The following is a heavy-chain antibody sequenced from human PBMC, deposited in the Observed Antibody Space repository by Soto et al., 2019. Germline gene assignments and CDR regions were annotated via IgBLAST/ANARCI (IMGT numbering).Heavy chain of an antibody. CDR2: IYYSGST. Sequence: PSETLSLTCTVSGGSISGSSYYWGWIRQPPGKGLEWIGSIYYSGSTYYNPSLKSRVTISVDTSKNQFSLKLSSVTAADTAVYYCARPSGSYLYYFDYWGQGTLVTVS. J-gene: IGHJ4*02. D-gene: IGHD1-26*01. CDR1: GGSISGSSYY. CDR3: ARPSGSYLYYFDY. V-gene: IGHV4-39*01.